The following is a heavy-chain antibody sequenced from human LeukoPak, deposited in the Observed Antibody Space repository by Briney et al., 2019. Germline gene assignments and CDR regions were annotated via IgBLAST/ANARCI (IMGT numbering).Heavy chain of an antibody. CDR1: GGSISSSHYY. J-gene: IGHJ6*03. Sequence: TSETLSLTCTVSGGSISSSHYYWGWIRQPPGKGLEWIGTIYYSGNTYYNPSLESRVTMSADTSKNQFSLTLRSVTAADTAVYYCARQISDYYYYYIDVWGQRGYGHRLL. D-gene: IGHD3-3*01. CDR3: ARQISDYYYYYIDV. CDR2: IYYSGNT. V-gene: IGHV4-39*01.